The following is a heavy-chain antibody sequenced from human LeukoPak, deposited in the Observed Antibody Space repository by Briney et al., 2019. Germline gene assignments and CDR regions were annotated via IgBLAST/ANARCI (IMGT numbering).Heavy chain of an antibody. Sequence: ASVKVSCKASGYTFTGYNMHWVRQAPGQGLEWMGWLDPNSGGTNYAQKFQGRVTMTRDTSISTAYMELSRLRSDDTAVYYCARYLGIEQLVDYWGQGTLVTVSS. CDR2: LDPNSGGT. J-gene: IGHJ4*02. D-gene: IGHD6-6*01. CDR3: ARYLGIEQLVDY. V-gene: IGHV1-2*02. CDR1: GYTFTGYN.